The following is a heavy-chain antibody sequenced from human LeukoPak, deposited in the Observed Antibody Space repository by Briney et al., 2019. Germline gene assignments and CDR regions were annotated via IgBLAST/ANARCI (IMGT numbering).Heavy chain of an antibody. V-gene: IGHV3-48*03. CDR2: ISRSATTI. CDR3: ARVVALSSSWLLY. CDR1: GFTFSSYE. Sequence: PGGSLRLSCAASGFTFSSYEMNWVRQAPGKGLEWVSSISRSATTIYYADSVKGRFTISRDNAKNSLYLQMNSLRAEDTAVYFCARVVALSSSWLLYWGQGTLVTVSS. D-gene: IGHD6-13*01. J-gene: IGHJ4*02.